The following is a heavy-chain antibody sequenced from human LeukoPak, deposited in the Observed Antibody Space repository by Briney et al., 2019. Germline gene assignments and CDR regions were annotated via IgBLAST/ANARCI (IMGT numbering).Heavy chain of an antibody. Sequence: ASVKVSCKASGYSFTSYAINWVRQAPGQGLEWMGWISAYNGNTNYAQKLQGRVTMTTDTSTSTAYMELRSLGSDDTAVYYCARDFELGCSSTSCFPDYWGQGTLVTVSS. D-gene: IGHD2-2*01. CDR1: GYSFTSYA. V-gene: IGHV1-18*01. CDR2: ISAYNGNT. J-gene: IGHJ4*02. CDR3: ARDFELGCSSTSCFPDY.